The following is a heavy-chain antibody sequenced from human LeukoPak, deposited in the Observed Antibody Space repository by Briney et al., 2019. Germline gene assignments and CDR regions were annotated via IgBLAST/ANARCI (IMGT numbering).Heavy chain of an antibody. CDR2: IWYDGSNK. Sequence: GGSLRLSWAASGFTFSSYGMHWVRQAPGKGLEWVAVIWYDGSNKYYADSVKGRFTISRDNSKNTLYLQMNSLRAEDTAVYYCARDGGIAVAVLEYYFDYWGQGTLVTVSS. CDR1: GFTFSSYG. V-gene: IGHV3-33*01. D-gene: IGHD6-19*01. CDR3: ARDGGIAVAVLEYYFDY. J-gene: IGHJ4*02.